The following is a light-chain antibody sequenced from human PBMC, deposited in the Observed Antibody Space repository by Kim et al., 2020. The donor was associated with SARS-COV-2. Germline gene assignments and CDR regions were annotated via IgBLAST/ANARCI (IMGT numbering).Light chain of an antibody. Sequence: SASVGDRVTITCRASQRISNWLSWYQHKPGSAPKLLIYEASILESGVPSRFSGSGSGTEFALTISGLQPDDSATYYCQQYDGFSYTFGQGTKLEIK. V-gene: IGKV1-5*03. CDR2: EAS. CDR1: QRISNW. J-gene: IGKJ2*01. CDR3: QQYDGFSYT.